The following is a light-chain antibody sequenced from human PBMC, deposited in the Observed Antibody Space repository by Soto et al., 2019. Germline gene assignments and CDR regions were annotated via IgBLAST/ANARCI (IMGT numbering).Light chain of an antibody. CDR3: SSYTSRTTLNV. J-gene: IGLJ2*01. Sequence: QSVLTQPASVSGSPGQSITISCTGTSSDVGGYNYVSWYQQHPGKAPQLMIYDVSNRPSGVSNRFSGSKSGNTASLTISGLQAEDGADYYCSSYTSRTTLNVCGGGTKLTVL. CDR2: DVS. V-gene: IGLV2-14*03. CDR1: SSDVGGYNY.